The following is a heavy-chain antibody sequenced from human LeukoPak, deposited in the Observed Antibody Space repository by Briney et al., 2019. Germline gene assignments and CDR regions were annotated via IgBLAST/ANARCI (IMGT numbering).Heavy chain of an antibody. J-gene: IGHJ5*02. CDR3: ARTKYYDFWSGTSSGNWFDP. Sequence: GGSLRLSCAASGFTFSSYEMNWVRQAPGKGLEWVSYISSSGSTIYYADSVKGRFTISGDNAKNSLYLQMNSLRAEDTAVYYCARTKYYDFWSGTSSGNWFDPWGQGTLVTVSS. V-gene: IGHV3-48*03. D-gene: IGHD3-3*01. CDR2: ISSSGSTI. CDR1: GFTFSSYE.